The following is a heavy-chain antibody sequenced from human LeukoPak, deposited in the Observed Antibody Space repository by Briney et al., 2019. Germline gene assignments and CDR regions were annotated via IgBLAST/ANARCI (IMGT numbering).Heavy chain of an antibody. CDR3: ARVKMGFWSGRRFDY. Sequence: ASVKVSCKASGYTFTGYYMHWVRQAPGQGLEWMGWINPNSGGTNYAQKFRGRVTMTRDTSISTAYMELSRLRSDDTAVYYCARVKMGFWSGRRFDYWGQGTLVTVSS. CDR1: GYTFTGYY. J-gene: IGHJ4*02. D-gene: IGHD3-3*01. CDR2: INPNSGGT. V-gene: IGHV1-2*02.